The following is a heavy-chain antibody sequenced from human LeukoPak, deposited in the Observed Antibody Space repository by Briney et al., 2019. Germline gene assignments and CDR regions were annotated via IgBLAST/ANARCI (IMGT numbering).Heavy chain of an antibody. CDR1: GGSISSSSYY. CDR2: IYYSWST. J-gene: IGHJ4*02. Sequence: SETLSLTCTVSGGSISSSSYYWGWIRQPPGKGLEWIGSIYYSWSTYYNPSLKSRVTISVDTSKNQFSLKLSSVAAADTAVYYCARGVDTAMANFDYWGQGTLGTVSS. V-gene: IGHV4-39*07. D-gene: IGHD5-18*01. CDR3: ARGVDTAMANFDY.